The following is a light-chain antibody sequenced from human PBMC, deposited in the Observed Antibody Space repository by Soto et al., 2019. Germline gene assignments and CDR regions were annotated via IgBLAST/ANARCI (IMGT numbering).Light chain of an antibody. V-gene: IGKV3-20*01. CDR1: QSDSSSY. J-gene: IGKJ5*01. CDR3: QQYGSSPFT. Sequence: EIVLTQSPGTLSLSPGERATLSCRASQSDSSSYLAWYQQKPGQAPRLLIYGASSRATGIPDRFSGSGSGTDFTLTISRLEPEDFAVYYCQQYGSSPFTFGPGTRLQIK. CDR2: GAS.